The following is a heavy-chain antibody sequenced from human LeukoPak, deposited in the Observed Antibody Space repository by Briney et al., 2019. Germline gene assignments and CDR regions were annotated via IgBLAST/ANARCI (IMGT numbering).Heavy chain of an antibody. CDR2: ISAYNGNT. J-gene: IGHJ6*02. CDR3: ARVPGYSSSWYPYYYYYGMDV. Sequence: GASVKVSCKASDYTFTNYGISWVRQAPGQGLEWMGWISAYNGNTNYAQKLQGRVTMTTDTSTSTAYMELRSLRSDDTAVYYCARVPGYSSSWYPYYYYYGMDVWGQGTTVTVSS. CDR1: DYTFTNYG. V-gene: IGHV1-18*01. D-gene: IGHD6-13*01.